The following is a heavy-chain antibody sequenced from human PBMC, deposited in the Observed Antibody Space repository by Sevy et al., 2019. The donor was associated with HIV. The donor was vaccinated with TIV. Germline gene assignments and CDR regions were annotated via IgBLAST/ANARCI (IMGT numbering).Heavy chain of an antibody. Sequence: GGSLRLSCTASGFTFTDYVMNWVRQAPGRGLEWVSSIGGSGGSTHYADSVKGRFTISRDNSKNTLYLQMNSLRAEDTAVYYCARDHEFYDYGDYGPTFFPDYWGQGNLVTVSS. CDR1: GFTFTDYV. CDR3: ARDHEFYDYGDYGPTFFPDY. CDR2: IGGSGGST. D-gene: IGHD4-17*01. V-gene: IGHV3-23*01. J-gene: IGHJ4*02.